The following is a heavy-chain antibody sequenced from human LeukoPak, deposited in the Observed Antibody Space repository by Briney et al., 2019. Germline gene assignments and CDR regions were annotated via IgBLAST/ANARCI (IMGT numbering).Heavy chain of an antibody. CDR2: IWYDGTKT. Sequence: GGSLRLSCAASGFTFTTYGFHWVRQALGKGLEWVAVIWYDGTKTYYTDSVKGRFTISRDDSKNTLYLQMNSLRAEDTAVYYCASQGFDDFWSGYLDYWGQETLVTVSS. CDR3: ASQGFDDFWSGYLDY. J-gene: IGHJ4*02. D-gene: IGHD3-3*01. CDR1: GFTFTTYG. V-gene: IGHV3-33*01.